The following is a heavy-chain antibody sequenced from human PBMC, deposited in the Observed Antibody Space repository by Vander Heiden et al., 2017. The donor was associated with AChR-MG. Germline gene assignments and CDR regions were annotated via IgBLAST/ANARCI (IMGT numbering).Heavy chain of an antibody. V-gene: IGHV3-9*01. CDR1: GFTFDDYA. D-gene: IGHD2-2*01. CDR2: ISWNSGSI. Sequence: EVQLVESGGGLVQPGRSLGLSCAASGFTFDDYAMHWVRQAPGKGLEWVSGISWNSGSIGYADSVKGRFTISRDNAKNSLYLQMNSLRAEDTALYYCAKDIVDQLLAPRNWFDPWGQGTLVTVSS. J-gene: IGHJ5*02. CDR3: AKDIVDQLLAPRNWFDP.